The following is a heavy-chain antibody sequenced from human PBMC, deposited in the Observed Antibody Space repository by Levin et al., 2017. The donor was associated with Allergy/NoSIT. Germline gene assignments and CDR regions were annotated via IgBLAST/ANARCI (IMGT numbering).Heavy chain of an antibody. CDR1: GFTFHDCF. CDR2: VSWDAKNV. D-gene: IGHD5-24*01. J-gene: IGHJ4*02. Sequence: SCATSGFTFHDCFMHWVRQAPGKSLEWISFVSWDAKNVNYTASVRGRFTVSRDNSKNSLYLQMNSLRTEDTAFYYCVKGHTGDAYLFDYWGQGILVTVSS. CDR3: VKGHTGDAYLFDY. V-gene: IGHV3-43*01.